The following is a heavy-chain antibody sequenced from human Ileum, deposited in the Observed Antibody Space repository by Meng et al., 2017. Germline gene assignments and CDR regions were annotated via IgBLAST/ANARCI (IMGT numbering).Heavy chain of an antibody. CDR3: ARFYGSGTFEVHDY. V-gene: IGHV4-61*01. CDR2: IHYSGSR. J-gene: IGHJ4*02. Sequence: QVALTEAGPGLVGPSETLSLPCNVSGGSVSSASYYWSWIRQPPGKGLEWIGLIHYSGSRNYNPSLKSRVTMSVDTSKNQVSLRLTSVTAADTAVYYCARFYGSGTFEVHDYWGQGTLVTVSS. CDR1: GGSVSSASYY. D-gene: IGHD3-10*01.